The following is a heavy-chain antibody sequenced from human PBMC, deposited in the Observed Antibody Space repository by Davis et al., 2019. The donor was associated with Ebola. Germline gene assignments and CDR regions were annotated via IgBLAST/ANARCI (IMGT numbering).Heavy chain of an antibody. CDR1: GYTFTSYY. J-gene: IGHJ6*03. V-gene: IGHV1-46*01. CDR2: INPSGGST. CDR3: ARDDPESYGYLYYYYMDV. Sequence: GESLKISCKASGYTFTSYYMHWVRQAPGQGLEWMGIINPSGGSTSDAQKFQGRVTMTRDTSTSTVYMELSSLRSEDTAVYYCARDDPESYGYLYYYYMDVWGKGTTVTVSS. D-gene: IGHD5-18*01.